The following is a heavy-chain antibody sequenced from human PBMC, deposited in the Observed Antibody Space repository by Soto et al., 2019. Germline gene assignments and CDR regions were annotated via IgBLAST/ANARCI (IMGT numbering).Heavy chain of an antibody. J-gene: IGHJ2*01. V-gene: IGHV3-53*01. CDR1: GFTVSSNY. Sequence: GGSLRLSCAASGFTVSSNYMSWVRQAPGKGLEWVSVICSGGSTYYADSVKGRFTISRDNSKNTLYLQMNSLRAEDTAVYYCARAHSSGYYYVDWYFDLWGRGTLVTVS. D-gene: IGHD3-22*01. CDR2: ICSGGST. CDR3: ARAHSSGYYYVDWYFDL.